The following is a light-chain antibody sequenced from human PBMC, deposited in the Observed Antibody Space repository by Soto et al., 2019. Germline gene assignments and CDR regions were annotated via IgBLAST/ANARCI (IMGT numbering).Light chain of an antibody. Sequence: DIQMTRSPSTLSASVGDRVTITCRASQSINTWLAWYQQKPGKAPKLLIYKASSLGSGVPSRFSGSGSGTEFTLTISSLQPDDFAIYYCQQYNSHSSYTFGQGTKLEIK. CDR3: QQYNSHSSYT. V-gene: IGKV1-5*03. CDR1: QSINTW. CDR2: KAS. J-gene: IGKJ2*01.